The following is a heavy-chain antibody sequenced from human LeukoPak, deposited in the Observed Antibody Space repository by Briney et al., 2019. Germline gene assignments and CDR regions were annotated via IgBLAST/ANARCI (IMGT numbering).Heavy chain of an antibody. V-gene: IGHV3-48*03. CDR2: ISSSGSTI. CDR3: AKAGPGFGFDY. CDR1: GFTFSSYE. J-gene: IGHJ4*02. D-gene: IGHD3-10*01. Sequence: GGSLRLSCAASGFTFSSYEMNWVRQAPGKGLEWVSDISSSGSTINYADSVKGRFTISRDNAKNSLNLQMNSLRAEDTALYYCAKAGPGFGFDYWGQGTLVTVSS.